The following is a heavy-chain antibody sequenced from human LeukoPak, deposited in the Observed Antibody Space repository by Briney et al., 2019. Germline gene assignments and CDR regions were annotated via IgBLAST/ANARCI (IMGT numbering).Heavy chain of an antibody. CDR2: VNEDGSII. J-gene: IGHJ4*02. D-gene: IGHD3-22*01. V-gene: IGHV3-74*01. CDR3: ARDHYYDSSGYPDY. Sequence: PGGSLRLSCAASGFTFSSYWMHWVRQAPGKGLEWVSRVNEDGSIITYADSVKGRFTISRDNAKNSLYLQMNSLRAEDTAVYYCARDHYYDSSGYPDYWGQGTLVTVSS. CDR1: GFTFSSYW.